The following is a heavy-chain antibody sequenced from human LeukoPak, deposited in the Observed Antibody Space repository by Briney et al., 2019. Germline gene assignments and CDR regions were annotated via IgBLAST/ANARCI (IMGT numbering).Heavy chain of an antibody. D-gene: IGHD3-10*01. J-gene: IGHJ4*02. CDR1: GFTFSNYW. Sequence: GGSLRLSCAASGFTFSNYWMTWVRQAPGKGLEWVASIRQDGSEKYYVDSVKGRFTFSRDNAKNSLYLQMDSLRAEDTAVYYCARDKSAGADTGSSFYYWGQGALVTVSS. V-gene: IGHV3-7*03. CDR2: IRQDGSEK. CDR3: ARDKSAGADTGSSFYY.